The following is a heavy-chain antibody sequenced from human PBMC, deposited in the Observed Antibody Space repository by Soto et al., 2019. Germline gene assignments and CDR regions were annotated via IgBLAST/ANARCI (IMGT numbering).Heavy chain of an antibody. Sequence: GGSLRLSCAASGFTFSSYAMHWVRQAPGKGLEWVALISYDGSDKYYADSVKGRFTISRDNSKNTLYLQMNSLRVEDTTVYYCARDRSGSGSYYPDYWGQGTMVTVYS. CDR3: ARDRSGSGSYYPDY. J-gene: IGHJ4*02. CDR1: GFTFSSYA. D-gene: IGHD3-10*01. CDR2: ISYDGSDK. V-gene: IGHV3-30-3*01.